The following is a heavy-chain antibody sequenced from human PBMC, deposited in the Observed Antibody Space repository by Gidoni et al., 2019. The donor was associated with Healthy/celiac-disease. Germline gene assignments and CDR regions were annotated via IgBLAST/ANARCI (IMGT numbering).Heavy chain of an antibody. D-gene: IGHD3-16*02. J-gene: IGHJ6*02. V-gene: IGHV4-34*01. Sequence: GEINHSGSTNYNPSLKSRVTISVDTSKNQFSLKLSSVTAADTAVYYCARGAFGGVIGFYYYYYGMDVWCQGTTVTVSS. CDR2: INHSGST. CDR3: ARGAFGGVIGFYYYYYGMDV.